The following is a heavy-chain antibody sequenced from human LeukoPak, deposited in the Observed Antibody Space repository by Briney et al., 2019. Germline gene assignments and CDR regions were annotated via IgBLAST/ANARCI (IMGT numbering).Heavy chain of an antibody. J-gene: IGHJ6*02. CDR1: GGSISSGGYY. CDR3: AREPYDILTGYYNPSGMDV. CDR2: IYYSGST. V-gene: IGHV4-31*03. D-gene: IGHD3-9*01. Sequence: PSETLSLTGTVSGGSISSGGYYWSWIRQHPGKGLEWIGYIYYSGSTYYNPSLKSRVTISVDTSKNQFSLKLSSVTAADTAVYYCAREPYDILTGYYNPSGMDVWGQGTTVTVSS.